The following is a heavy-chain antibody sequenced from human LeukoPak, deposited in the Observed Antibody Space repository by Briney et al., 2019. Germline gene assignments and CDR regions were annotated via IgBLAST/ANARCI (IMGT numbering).Heavy chain of an antibody. V-gene: IGHV1-69*04. J-gene: IGHJ3*02. D-gene: IGHD4-23*01. CDR2: IIPILGIA. Sequence: SVKVSCKASGGTFSSYAISWVRQAPGQGLEWMGRIIPILGIANYAQKFQGRVTITADKSTSTAYMELSSLRSEDTAVYYCARRSGGNLDYAFDIWGQGTMVTVSS. CDR3: ARRSGGNLDYAFDI. CDR1: GGTFSSYA.